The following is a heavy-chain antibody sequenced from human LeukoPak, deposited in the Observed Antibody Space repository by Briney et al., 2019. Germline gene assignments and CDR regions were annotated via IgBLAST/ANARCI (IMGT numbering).Heavy chain of an antibody. Sequence: SETLSLTCAVCGGSFSGYYWSWIRQPPGKGLEWIGEINHSGSTNYNPSLKSRVTISVDTSKNQFSLKLSSVTAADTAVYYCARLMTTVIPYYYYYGMDVWGQGTTVTVSS. CDR3: ARLMTTVIPYYYYYGMDV. CDR2: INHSGST. V-gene: IGHV4-34*01. J-gene: IGHJ6*02. D-gene: IGHD4-17*01. CDR1: GGSFSGYY.